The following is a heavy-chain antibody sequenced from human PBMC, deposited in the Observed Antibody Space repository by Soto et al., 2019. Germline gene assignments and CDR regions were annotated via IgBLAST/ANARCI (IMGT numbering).Heavy chain of an antibody. Sequence: GGSLRLSCAASGFTFSSYGMHWVRQAPGKGLEWVAVIWYDGSNKYYSDSVKGRFTISRDNSKNTLYLQLNSLRAEDTAVYYVSRAACTAGKGWCMRNNWFDPWGQGTLVTVSS. CDR2: IWYDGSNK. CDR1: GFTFSSYG. D-gene: IGHD2-8*01. CDR3: SRAACTAGKGWCMRNNWFDP. V-gene: IGHV3-33*01. J-gene: IGHJ5*02.